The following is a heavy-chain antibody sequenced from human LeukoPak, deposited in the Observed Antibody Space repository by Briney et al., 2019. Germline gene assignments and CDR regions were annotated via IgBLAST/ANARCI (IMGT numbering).Heavy chain of an antibody. CDR2: INHSGST. D-gene: IGHD4-17*01. V-gene: IGHV4-34*01. CDR1: GGSFSGYY. CDR3: ARVRLRSPYYYYGMDV. J-gene: IGHJ6*02. Sequence: PSETLSLTCAVYGGSFSGYYWSWIRQPPGKGLEWIGEINHSGSTNYNPSLKSRVTISVDTSKNQFSLKLSSVTAADTAVYYCARVRLRSPYYYYGMDVWGQGTTVTVSS.